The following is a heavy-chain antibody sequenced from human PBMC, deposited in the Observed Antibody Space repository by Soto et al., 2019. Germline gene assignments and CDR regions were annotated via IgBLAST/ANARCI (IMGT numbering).Heavy chain of an antibody. CDR3: AKGLGELSPESYDY. J-gene: IGHJ4*02. CDR1: GFTFSYYA. D-gene: IGHD3-16*02. V-gene: IGHV3-30*18. CDR2: ISYDGSDK. Sequence: QVQLVESGGGVVQPGRSLRLSCAASGFTFSYYAMHWVRQAPGKGLEWVAVISYDGSDKYYADSVKGRFTISRDNSRNTVNLQMNSLRADDTAVYYCAKGLGELSPESYDYWGQGTLITVSS.